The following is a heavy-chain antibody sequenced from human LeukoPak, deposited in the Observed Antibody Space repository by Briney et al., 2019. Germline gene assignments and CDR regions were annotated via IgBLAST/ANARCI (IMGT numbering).Heavy chain of an antibody. CDR1: GFPLRTYW. CDR3: VREASGGSKGVSGIFDI. J-gene: IGHJ3*02. CDR2: KKRDGSEK. V-gene: IGHV3-7*01. D-gene: IGHD2-15*01. Sequence: PGGSLRLPGPPPGFPLRTYWMTWFRKAPGKGLEWVASKKRDGSEKYYVDSVKGRFTISRDNAKNSLYLQMNSLRAEDTAVYHCVREASGGSKGVSGIFDIWGQGTLVTVSS.